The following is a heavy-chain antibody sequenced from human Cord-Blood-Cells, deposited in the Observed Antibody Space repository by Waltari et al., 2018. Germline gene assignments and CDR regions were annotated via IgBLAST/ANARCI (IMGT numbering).Heavy chain of an antibody. Sequence: FTVSSNYMSWVRQAPGKGLEWVSVIYSGGSTYYADSVKGRFTISRDNSKNTLYLQMNSLRAEDTAVYYCSAGSSGWYDYWGQGTLVTVSS. CDR2: IYSGGST. CDR1: FTVSSNY. V-gene: IGHV3-53*01. CDR3: SAGSSGWYDY. D-gene: IGHD6-19*01. J-gene: IGHJ4*02.